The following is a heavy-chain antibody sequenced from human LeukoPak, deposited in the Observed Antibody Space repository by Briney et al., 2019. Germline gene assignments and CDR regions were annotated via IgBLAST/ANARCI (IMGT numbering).Heavy chain of an antibody. D-gene: IGHD6-19*01. CDR2: ISASGTVT. CDR3: ARAVRAVAGKKYYYYYYYMDV. V-gene: IGHV3-48*03. Sequence: PGGSLRLSCAASGFSFSSYEMNWVRQAPGKGLEWISYISASGTVTHYADSVEGRFTIYRDNAKNSLYLQMNSLRAEDTAVYYCARAVRAVAGKKYYYYYYYMDVWGKGTTVTISS. CDR1: GFSFSSYE. J-gene: IGHJ6*03.